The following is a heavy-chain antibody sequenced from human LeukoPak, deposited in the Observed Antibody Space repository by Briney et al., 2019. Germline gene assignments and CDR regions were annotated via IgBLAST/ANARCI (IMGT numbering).Heavy chain of an antibody. J-gene: IGHJ4*02. CDR3: AREVVGSTLDY. V-gene: IGHV3-11*04. Sequence: PGGSLRLSCAASGFTFSDYYMSWIRQAPGKGLEWVSYISSSGSTIYYTDSVKGRLTISRDNAKNSLYLQMNSLGVDDTAVYYCAREVVGSTLDYWGQGTLVTVSS. D-gene: IGHD2-15*01. CDR1: GFTFSDYY. CDR2: ISSSGSTI.